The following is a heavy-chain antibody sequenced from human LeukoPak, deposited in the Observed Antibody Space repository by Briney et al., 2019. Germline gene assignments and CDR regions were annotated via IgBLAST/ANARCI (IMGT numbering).Heavy chain of an antibody. D-gene: IGHD5-24*01. CDR1: GGSISSSNW. Sequence: SETLSLTCAVSGGSISSSNWWSWVRQPPGKGLEWIGEIYHSGSTNYNPSLKSRVTISVDTSKNQFSLKLSSVTAADTAVYYCARAHPEIWFDPWGQGTLVTVSS. V-gene: IGHV4-4*02. CDR3: ARAHPEIWFDP. J-gene: IGHJ5*02. CDR2: IYHSGST.